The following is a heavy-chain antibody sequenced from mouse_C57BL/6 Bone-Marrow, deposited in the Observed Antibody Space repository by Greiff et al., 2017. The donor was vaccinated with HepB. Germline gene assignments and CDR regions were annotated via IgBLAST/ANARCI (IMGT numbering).Heavy chain of an antibody. Sequence: QVQLQQPGAELVKPGASVRLSCKASGYTFTSYWMHWVKQRPGRGLEWIGRIDPNSGGTKYNEKFKSKATLTVDKPSSTAYMQLSSLTSEDSAVYYCAREIGYDYRGYDAMDYWGQGTSVTVSS. CDR3: AREIGYDYRGYDAMDY. D-gene: IGHD2-4*01. V-gene: IGHV1-72*01. CDR2: IDPNSGGT. CDR1: GYTFTSYW. J-gene: IGHJ4*01.